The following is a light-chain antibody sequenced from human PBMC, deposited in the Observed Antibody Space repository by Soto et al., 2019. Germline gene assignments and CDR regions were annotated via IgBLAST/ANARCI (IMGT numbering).Light chain of an antibody. Sequence: EIVLTQSTATLSLSPGERATLSCRASQSVDNYLDWYQQKPGQAPRLLIYESSNRATGIPDRFSGSGSGTDFTLTISRLEPEDFAVYYCQQYGSSGTFGQGTKVDIK. CDR3: QQYGSSGT. CDR2: ESS. J-gene: IGKJ1*01. CDR1: QSVDNY. V-gene: IGKV3-20*01.